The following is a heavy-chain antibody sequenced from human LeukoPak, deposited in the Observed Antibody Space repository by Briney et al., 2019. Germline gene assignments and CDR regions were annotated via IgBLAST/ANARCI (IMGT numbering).Heavy chain of an antibody. V-gene: IGHV1-69*13. D-gene: IGHD2-2*02. J-gene: IGHJ4*02. CDR3: ARGPLDIVVVPAAIGFLDY. CDR1: GGTFSSYA. CDR2: IIPIFGTA. Sequence: SVKVSCKASGGTFSSYAISWVRQAPGQGLEWMGGIIPIFGTANYAQKFQGRVTITADESTSTAYMELSSLRSEDTAVYYCARGPLDIVVVPAAIGFLDYWGQGTLVTVSS.